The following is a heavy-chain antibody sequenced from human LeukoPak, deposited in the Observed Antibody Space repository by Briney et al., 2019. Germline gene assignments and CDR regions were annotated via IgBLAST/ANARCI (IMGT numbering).Heavy chain of an antibody. V-gene: IGHV1-46*01. J-gene: IGHJ6*03. CDR3: ARTHYYGSGSYVYYYYYYMDV. CDR1: GYTFTSYH. CDR2: INPSGGTT. Sequence: ASVKVSCKASGYTFTSYHMHWVRQAPGQGLEWMGIINPSGGTTNYAQKFRGRVTMTRDTSISTAYMELSRLRSDDTAVYYCARTHYYGSGSYVYYYYYYMDVWGKGTTVTISS. D-gene: IGHD3-10*01.